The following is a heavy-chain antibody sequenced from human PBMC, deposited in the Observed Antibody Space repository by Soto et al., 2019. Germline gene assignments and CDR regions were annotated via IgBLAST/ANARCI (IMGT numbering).Heavy chain of an antibody. CDR3: ARDYGDYDMDI. Sequence: QVQLVESGGGLVKPGGSLRLSCAASGFTFSDYYMNWIRQAPGKGLEWVSHISGSGNTIYYADSVKGRFTISRDNAKNSLYLQMNSLRADDTAVYYCARDYGDYDMDIWGKGTTVTVSS. CDR2: ISGSGNTI. J-gene: IGHJ6*03. V-gene: IGHV3-11*01. D-gene: IGHD4-17*01. CDR1: GFTFSDYY.